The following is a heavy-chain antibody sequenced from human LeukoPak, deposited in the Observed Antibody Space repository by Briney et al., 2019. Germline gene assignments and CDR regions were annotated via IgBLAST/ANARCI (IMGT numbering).Heavy chain of an antibody. V-gene: IGHV3-7*01. CDR1: GFTFSSYW. Sequence: GGSLRLSCAASGFTFSSYWMSWVRQAPGKGLEWVANIKQGGCEKYYVDSVKGRFTISRDNAKNSLYLQMNSLRAEDTAVYYCARDEEPEWLLYGYYFDYWGQGTLVTVSS. CDR2: IKQGGCEK. J-gene: IGHJ4*02. D-gene: IGHD3-3*01. CDR3: ARDEEPEWLLYGYYFDY.